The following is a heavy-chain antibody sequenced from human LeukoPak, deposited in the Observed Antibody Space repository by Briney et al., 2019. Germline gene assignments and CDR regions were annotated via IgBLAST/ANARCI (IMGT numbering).Heavy chain of an antibody. CDR2: ISATKGNT. CDR3: ARSFSGNYDRRYFDL. CDR1: GYTFTNYA. Sequence: APVKVSCRASGYTFTNYAMHWVRQAPGQRLEWMGWISATKGNTKYSQKFQGRVTITRDTSASTAYMELSSLRSEDTAVYYCARSFSGNYDRRYFDLWGRGTLVTVSS. V-gene: IGHV1-3*01. D-gene: IGHD3-10*01. J-gene: IGHJ2*01.